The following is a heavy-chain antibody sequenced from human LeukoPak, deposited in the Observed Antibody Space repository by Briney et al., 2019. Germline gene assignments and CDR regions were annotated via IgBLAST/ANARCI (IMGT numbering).Heavy chain of an antibody. CDR2: ITSGGGT. CDR1: GFTFSSQA. D-gene: IGHD2/OR15-2a*01. V-gene: IGHV3-23*01. J-gene: IGHJ4*02. CDR3: VRLYAY. Sequence: GGSLRLSCAASGFTFSSQAMSWVRQAPGKGLEWVSSITSGGGTYYADSVKGRFTISRDNAKNTLYLQMNSLRAEDTALYYCVRLYAYWGQGTLVTVSS.